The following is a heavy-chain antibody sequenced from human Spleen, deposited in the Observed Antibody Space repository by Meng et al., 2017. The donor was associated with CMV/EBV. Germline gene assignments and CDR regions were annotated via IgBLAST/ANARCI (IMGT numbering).Heavy chain of an antibody. Sequence: GESLKISCAASGFTFSDYGFHWVRQAPGKGLEWVAYIRVDGSNKYYADSVKGRFTISRDNSKNTLYLQMNSLRAEDTAVYYCAHRRDSSSWFIFDYWGQGTLVTVSS. D-gene: IGHD6-13*01. J-gene: IGHJ4*02. CDR1: GFTFSDYG. V-gene: IGHV3-30*02. CDR2: IRVDGSNK. CDR3: AHRRDSSSWFIFDY.